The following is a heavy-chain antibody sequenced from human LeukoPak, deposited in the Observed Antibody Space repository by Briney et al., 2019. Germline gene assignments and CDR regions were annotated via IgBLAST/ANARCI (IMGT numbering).Heavy chain of an antibody. CDR1: GFTFSSYA. CDR3: ARSRVSTRIAAAGTPFWELGY. J-gene: IGHJ4*02. Sequence: GGSLRLSCAASGFTFSSYAMHWVRQAPGKGLEWVAVISYDGSNKYYADSVKGRFTISRDNSKNTLYLQMNSLRAEDTAVYYCARSRVSTRIAAAGTPFWELGYWGQGTLVTVSS. D-gene: IGHD6-13*01. V-gene: IGHV3-30*04. CDR2: ISYDGSNK.